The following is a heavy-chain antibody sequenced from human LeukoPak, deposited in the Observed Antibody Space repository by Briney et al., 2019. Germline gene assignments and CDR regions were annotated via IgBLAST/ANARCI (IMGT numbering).Heavy chain of an antibody. CDR1: AGSFSGYY. CDR3: ARAIVGATGMGYYYGMDV. J-gene: IGHJ6*02. CDR2: INHSGST. V-gene: IGHV4-34*01. D-gene: IGHD1-26*01. Sequence: SETLSLTCAVYAGSFSGYYWSWIRQPPGKGLEWIGEINHSGSTNYNPSLKSRVTISVDTSKNQFSLKLSSVTAADTAVYYCARAIVGATGMGYYYGMDVWGQGTTVTVSS.